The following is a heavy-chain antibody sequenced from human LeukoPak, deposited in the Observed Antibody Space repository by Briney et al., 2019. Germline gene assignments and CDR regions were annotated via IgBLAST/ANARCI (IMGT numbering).Heavy chain of an antibody. Sequence: PSETLSPTCTVSGGAISSYYWSWIRQPAGKGLEWIGRIYTSGSTNYNPSLKSRVTISVDTSKNQFSLKLSSVTAADTAVYYCARGGGSYSNYYYYYMDVWGKGTTVTISS. J-gene: IGHJ6*03. V-gene: IGHV4-4*07. CDR3: ARGGGSYSNYYYYYMDV. CDR1: GGAISSYY. D-gene: IGHD1-26*01. CDR2: IYTSGST.